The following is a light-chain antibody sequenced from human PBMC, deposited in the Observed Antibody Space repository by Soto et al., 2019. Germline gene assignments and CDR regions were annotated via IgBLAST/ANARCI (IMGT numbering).Light chain of an antibody. Sequence: EIVMTQSPATLSVSPGERATLSCRASQSVSSNLAWYQQKPGQAPRLLIYGASTRATGIPARFSGSGSGTEFTLTISSLQSEDFAVYYCQQYGSSPRTGTFGQGTRLEIK. V-gene: IGKV3-15*01. CDR1: QSVSSN. J-gene: IGKJ5*01. CDR3: QQYGSSPRTGT. CDR2: GAS.